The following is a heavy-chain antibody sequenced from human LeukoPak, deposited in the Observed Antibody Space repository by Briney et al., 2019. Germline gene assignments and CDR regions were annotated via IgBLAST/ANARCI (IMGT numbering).Heavy chain of an antibody. CDR3: ARRGYDYSIDY. D-gene: IGHD5-12*01. V-gene: IGHV4-38-2*01. CDR2: IYHSGST. Sequence: PSETLSLTCAVSGYSISSGYYWGWIRQPPGQGLEWTGSIYHSGSTYYNPSLKSRVTISVDTSKNQFSLKLSSVTAADTAVYYCARRGYDYSIDYWGQGTLVTVSS. CDR1: GYSISSGYY. J-gene: IGHJ4*02.